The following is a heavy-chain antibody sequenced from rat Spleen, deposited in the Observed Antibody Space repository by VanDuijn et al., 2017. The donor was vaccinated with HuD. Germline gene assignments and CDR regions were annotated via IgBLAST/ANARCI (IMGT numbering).Heavy chain of an antibody. Sequence: EVQLVESDGGLVQPGRSLKLSCAASGFTFSDYYMAWVRQAPTKGLEWVATTSYDGGSTYYRDSVKGRFTISRDNAKSTLYLQMDSLRSEDTATYYGARPENYGGPFAYWGQGTLVTVSS. V-gene: IGHV5-29*01. D-gene: IGHD1-11*01. CDR2: TSYDGGST. J-gene: IGHJ3*01. CDR1: GFTFSDYY. CDR3: ARPENYGGPFAY.